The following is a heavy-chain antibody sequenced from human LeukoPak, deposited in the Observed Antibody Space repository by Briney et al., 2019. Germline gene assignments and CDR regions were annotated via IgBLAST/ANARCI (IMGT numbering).Heavy chain of an antibody. D-gene: IGHD3-10*01. J-gene: IGHJ4*02. Sequence: PGGSLRLSCAASGFTFSSYEMNWVRQAPGKGLEWVSYISSTGGTIYYADSVKGRFTIPRDNAKKSLYLQMNSLRAEDTGVYYCARNYYASGSSQFDYWGQGTLVTVSS. CDR2: ISSTGGTI. CDR3: ARNYYASGSSQFDY. V-gene: IGHV3-48*03. CDR1: GFTFSSYE.